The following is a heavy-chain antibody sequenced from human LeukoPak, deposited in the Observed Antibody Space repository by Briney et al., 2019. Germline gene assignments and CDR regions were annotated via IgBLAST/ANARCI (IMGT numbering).Heavy chain of an antibody. V-gene: IGHV4-4*07. D-gene: IGHD6-19*01. J-gene: IGHJ4*02. CDR2: IYTSGST. CDR3: ARLRYSSGWGLFDY. Sequence: SETLSPTCTVSGGSISSYYWSWIRQPAGKGLEWIGRIYTSGSTNYNPSLKSRVTMSVDTSKNQFSLKLSSVTAADTAVYYCARLRYSSGWGLFDYWGQGTLVTVSS. CDR1: GGSISSYY.